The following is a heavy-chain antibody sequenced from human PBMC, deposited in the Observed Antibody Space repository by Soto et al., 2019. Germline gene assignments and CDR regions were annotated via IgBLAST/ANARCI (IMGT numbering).Heavy chain of an antibody. CDR1: GFTFGPWW. Sequence: GGSLRLSCAVSGFTFGPWWMHWVRQVPGKGLVWVSRMNGDGTYITYGDFAKGRFTISRDNAKNTLFLQMNSLRAEDTAVYYCVRENYFGLDRWGQGTLVTVSS. D-gene: IGHD1-7*01. CDR3: VRENYFGLDR. J-gene: IGHJ5*02. CDR2: MNGDGTYI. V-gene: IGHV3-74*01.